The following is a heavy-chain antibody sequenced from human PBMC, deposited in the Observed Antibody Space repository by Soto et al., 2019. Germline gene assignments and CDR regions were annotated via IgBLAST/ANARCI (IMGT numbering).Heavy chain of an antibody. D-gene: IGHD6-19*01. V-gene: IGHV3-33*01. CDR3: ARFIAVAGTSYYYYGMDV. CDR2: IWYHGSNK. J-gene: IGHJ6*02. CDR1: GFTFSSDG. Sequence: LRLSSAASGFTFSSDGMPWVGNAPVKGLEWVAVIWYHGSNKYYAGSVKGRLTISRDNSKNTLYLQRNRLRDEGMDVYYCARFIAVAGTSYYYYGMDVCGRGTTVTV.